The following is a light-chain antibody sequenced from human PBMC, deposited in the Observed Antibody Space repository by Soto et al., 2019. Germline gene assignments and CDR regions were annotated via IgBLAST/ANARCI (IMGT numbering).Light chain of an antibody. CDR1: QSVSNY. V-gene: IGKV3-11*01. CDR3: QQRSSWYS. J-gene: IGKJ2*01. CDR2: DAS. Sequence: EIVLTQSPATLSLSPGEGATLSCRASQSVSNYIAWYRQKPGQAPRVLIYDASNRAAGVPARFSGSGSGTDFTLTISSLEPEDFAVYYCQQRSSWYSFGQGTKLEIK.